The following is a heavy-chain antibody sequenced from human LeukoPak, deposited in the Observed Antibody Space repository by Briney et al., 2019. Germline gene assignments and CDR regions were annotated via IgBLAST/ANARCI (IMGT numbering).Heavy chain of an antibody. Sequence: GGSLRLSCAASGFTFSSYAMSWVRQAPGKGLEWVSAISGSGGSTYYADSVKGRFTISRDNSENTLYLQMNSLRAEDTAVYYCAKDQDLVIVATNFDYWGQGTLVTVSS. CDR1: GFTFSSYA. CDR2: ISGSGGST. D-gene: IGHD5-12*01. V-gene: IGHV3-23*01. J-gene: IGHJ4*02. CDR3: AKDQDLVIVATNFDY.